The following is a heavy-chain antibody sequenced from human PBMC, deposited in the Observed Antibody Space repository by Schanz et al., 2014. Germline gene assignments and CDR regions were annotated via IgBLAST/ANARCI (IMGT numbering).Heavy chain of an antibody. CDR1: GFTFTNYA. CDR2: IGTSGGT. J-gene: IGHJ2*01. Sequence: DVQLLESGGGLVQPGGSLRLSCAASGFTFTNYAMSWVRQAPGKGLEWVSTIGTSGGTNYAESVKGRFTISRDNSKNTLYLQMNSLRAEDTAIYYCAKDAPYPFDLWGRGTLITVSS. CDR3: AKDAPYPFDL. V-gene: IGHV3-23*01.